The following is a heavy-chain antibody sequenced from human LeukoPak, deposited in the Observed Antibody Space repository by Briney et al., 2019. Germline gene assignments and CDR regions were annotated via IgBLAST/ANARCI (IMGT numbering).Heavy chain of an antibody. Sequence: GGSLRLSCAASGFTFDDYAMHWVRQASGKGLEWVSLISGDGSRTYHADSVKGRFTISRGNSKNSLYLQMNSLRTEDTAFYYCAKVRPTRFVESSGWLELGYWGQGTLVTVSS. J-gene: IGHJ4*02. CDR3: AKVRPTRFVESSGWLELGY. D-gene: IGHD6-19*01. CDR2: ISGDGSRT. CDR1: GFTFDDYA. V-gene: IGHV3-43*02.